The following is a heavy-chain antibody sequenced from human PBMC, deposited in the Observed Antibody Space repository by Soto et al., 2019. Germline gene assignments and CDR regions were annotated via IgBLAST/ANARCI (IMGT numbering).Heavy chain of an antibody. CDR1: GYSFTSYA. D-gene: IGHD3-22*01. CDR2: INAGNGNT. J-gene: IGHJ4*02. Sequence: QVQLVQSGAEVKKPGASVKVSCKASGYSFTSYAMHWVRQAPGQRLEWMGWINAGNGNTKYSQKFQGRVTITRDTSANTAYMELSSLRSEDTAVYYCARVSGYYSWDDWGQGTLVTVSS. V-gene: IGHV1-3*01. CDR3: ARVSGYYSWDD.